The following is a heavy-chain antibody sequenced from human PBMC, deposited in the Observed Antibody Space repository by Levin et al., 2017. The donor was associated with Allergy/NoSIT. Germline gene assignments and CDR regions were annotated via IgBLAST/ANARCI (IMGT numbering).Heavy chain of an antibody. V-gene: IGHV5-51*01. CDR3: ATSSGSYDFWSPGDGVDV. D-gene: IGHD3-3*01. J-gene: IGHJ6*02. CDR1: GYNFNNYW. Sequence: GESLKISCKGSGYNFNNYWIGWVRQMPGKGLEWMGIIYPGDSDTRYNPSFQGQVTISADKSINSAYLQWSSLRASDTAMYYCATSSGSYDFWSPGDGVDVWGQGTTVTVSS. CDR2: IYPGDSDT.